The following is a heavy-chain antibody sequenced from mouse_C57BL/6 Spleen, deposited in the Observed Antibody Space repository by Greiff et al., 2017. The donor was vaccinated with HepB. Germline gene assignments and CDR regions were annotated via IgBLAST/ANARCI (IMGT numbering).Heavy chain of an antibody. CDR3: ARDRGRPYWYIAV. CDR2: ISYSGST. D-gene: IGHD1-1*01. J-gene: IGHJ1*03. V-gene: IGHV3-1*01. CDR1: GYSITSGYD. Sequence: EVKLLESGPGLVKPSQSLSLTCTVTGYSITSGYDWHWIRHFPGNKLEWRGYISYSGSTNYNTSLKSRIYITPDTSKNHFFLQLNSVTTEDTATYYCARDRGRPYWYIAVWGTGTPVIVSS.